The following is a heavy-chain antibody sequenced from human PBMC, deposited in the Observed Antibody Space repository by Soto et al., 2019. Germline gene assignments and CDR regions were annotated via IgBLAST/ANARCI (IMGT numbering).Heavy chain of an antibody. CDR2: IFYSGST. D-gene: IGHD2-2*01. V-gene: IGHV4-39*01. Sequence: SETLSLTCTVSGGSISSTSYYWGWIRQPPGKGLEWIGNIFYSGSTYYNPSLKSRVTISVDTSRNQFSLKLSSVTAADTAVYYCARIIVTGQGKGDFDYWGQGTLVTVSS. CDR1: GGSISSTSYY. CDR3: ARIIVTGQGKGDFDY. J-gene: IGHJ4*02.